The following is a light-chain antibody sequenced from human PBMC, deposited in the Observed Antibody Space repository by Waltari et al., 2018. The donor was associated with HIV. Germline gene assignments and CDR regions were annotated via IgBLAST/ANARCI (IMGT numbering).Light chain of an antibody. V-gene: IGLV1-47*01. CDR3: EAWDDSLSGPV. CDR1: SPNIGRNN. Sequence: QSVLTQPPSASGTPGQRVTISCSGCSPNIGRNNVYWYQHFPGTAPKPLIFSNAQRPSGVPDRFSGSKSGTSASLAIIGLRFEDEADYFCEAWDDSLSGPVFGGGTKLTVL. J-gene: IGLJ3*02. CDR2: SNA.